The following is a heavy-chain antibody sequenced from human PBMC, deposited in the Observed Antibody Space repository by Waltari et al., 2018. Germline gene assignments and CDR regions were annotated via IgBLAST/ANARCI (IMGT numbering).Heavy chain of an antibody. Sequence: QVQLQQWGAGLLKPSETLSLTCAVYGGSFSGYYWSWIRQPPGKGREWMGEINHSGSTNYNPSLKSRVTISVDTPKNQFSLKLSSVTAADTAVYYWARVPRIAARKYFDYWGQGTLVTVSS. CDR2: INHSGST. J-gene: IGHJ4*02. V-gene: IGHV4-34*01. D-gene: IGHD6-6*01. CDR3: ARVPRIAARKYFDY. CDR1: GGSFSGYY.